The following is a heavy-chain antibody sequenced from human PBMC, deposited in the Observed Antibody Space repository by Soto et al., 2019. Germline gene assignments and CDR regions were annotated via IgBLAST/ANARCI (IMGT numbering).Heavy chain of an antibody. D-gene: IGHD3-10*01. CDR2: IYPGDSDT. V-gene: IGHV5-51*01. CDR1: GYSFTSYW. CDR3: ARQYYYGSGGINYYYYYMDV. J-gene: IGHJ6*03. Sequence: GESLKISCKGSGYSFTSYWIGWVRQMPGKGLEWMGIIYPGDSDTRYSPSFQGQVTISADKSISTAYLQWSSLKASDTAMYYCARQYYYGSGGINYYYYYMDVWGKGTTVTVSS.